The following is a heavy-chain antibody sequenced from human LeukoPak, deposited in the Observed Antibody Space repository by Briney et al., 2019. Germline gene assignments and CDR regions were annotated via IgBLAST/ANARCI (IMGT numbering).Heavy chain of an antibody. CDR3: ARLVVPVTYYFDY. D-gene: IGHD2-2*01. J-gene: IGHJ4*02. CDR1: GYSFTSYW. Sequence: GESLKISCKGSGYSFTSYWSGWVRQMPGKGLEWVGIIYPGDSDTRYSPSFQGQVTISADKSISTAYLQWSSLKASDTAMYYCARLVVPVTYYFDYWGQGTLVTVSS. V-gene: IGHV5-51*01. CDR2: IYPGDSDT.